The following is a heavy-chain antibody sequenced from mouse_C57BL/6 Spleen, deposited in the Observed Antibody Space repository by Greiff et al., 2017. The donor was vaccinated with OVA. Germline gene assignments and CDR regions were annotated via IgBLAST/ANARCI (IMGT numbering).Heavy chain of an antibody. D-gene: IGHD2-2*01. CDR1: GYTFTSYW. V-gene: IGHV1-69*01. CDR2: IDPSDSYT. J-gene: IGHJ4*01. CDR3: ARVTTTRGY. Sequence: QVQLQQPGAELVMPGASVKLSCKASGYTFTSYWMHWVKQRPGQGLEWIGEIDPSDSYTNYNQKFKGKSTLTVDKSSSTAYMQLSSLTSEDSAVYYCARVTTTRGYWGQGTSVTVSS.